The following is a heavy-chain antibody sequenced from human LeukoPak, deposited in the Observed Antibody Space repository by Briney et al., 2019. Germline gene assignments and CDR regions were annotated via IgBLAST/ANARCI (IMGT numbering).Heavy chain of an antibody. Sequence: SETLSLTCTVSGGSISSYYWSWIRQPPGKGLEWIGYIYCSGSTNYNPSLKSRVTISVDTSMNQFSLKLSSVTAADTAVYYCAAYSGYELDWFDPWGQGTLVTVSS. D-gene: IGHD5-12*01. CDR2: IYCSGST. CDR3: AAYSGYELDWFDP. CDR1: GGSISSYY. V-gene: IGHV4-59*01. J-gene: IGHJ5*02.